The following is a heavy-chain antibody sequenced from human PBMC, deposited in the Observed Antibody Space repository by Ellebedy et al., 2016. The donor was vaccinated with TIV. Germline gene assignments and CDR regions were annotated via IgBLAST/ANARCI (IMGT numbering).Heavy chain of an antibody. J-gene: IGHJ4*02. D-gene: IGHD1-1*01. CDR3: ASTKRGGYFDY. Sequence: MPSETLSLTCTVSGGSISSSSYYWSWIRQPPGKGLEWIGYIYYSGSTNYNPSLKSRVTISVDTSKNQFSLKLSSVTAADTAVYYCASTKRGGYFDYWGQGTLVTVSS. CDR2: IYYSGST. CDR1: GGSISSSSYY. V-gene: IGHV4-61*01.